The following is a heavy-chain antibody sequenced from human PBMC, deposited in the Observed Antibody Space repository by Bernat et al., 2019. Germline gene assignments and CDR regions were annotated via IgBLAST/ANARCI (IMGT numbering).Heavy chain of an antibody. V-gene: IGHV3-21*01. D-gene: IGHD6-6*01. CDR1: GFTFSSYN. CDR2: ISSSSSYI. J-gene: IGHJ5*02. CDR3: AREGFIAALWYNWFDP. Sequence: EVQLVESGGGLVKPGGSLRLSCAASGFTFSSYNMNWVRQAPGKGLEWVSSISSSSSYIYYADSVKGRFTISRDNAKNSLYLQMNGLRAEDTAVYYCAREGFIAALWYNWFDPWGQGTLVTVSS.